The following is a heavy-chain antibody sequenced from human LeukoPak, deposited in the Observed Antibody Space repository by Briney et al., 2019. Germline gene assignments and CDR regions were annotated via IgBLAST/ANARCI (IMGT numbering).Heavy chain of an antibody. V-gene: IGHV3-21*01. J-gene: IGHJ3*02. D-gene: IGHD6-13*01. CDR2: ISISSTYI. CDR1: GFTFTTYN. CDR3: ASDRTIAAAVDPFDI. Sequence: GGSLRLSCAASGFTFTTYNMNWVRQAPGKGLEWVSSISISSTYIFYADSVEGRFTISRDNAKNSLYLQMNSLRAEDTAVYYCASDRTIAAAVDPFDIWGQGTMVTVSS.